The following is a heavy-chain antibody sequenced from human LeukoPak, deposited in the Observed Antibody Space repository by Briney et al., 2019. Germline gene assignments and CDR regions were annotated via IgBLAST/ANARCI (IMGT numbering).Heavy chain of an antibody. V-gene: IGHV3-23*01. D-gene: IGHD3-10*01. CDR1: GFTFSSYG. CDR3: AKTPYGSGSPIDY. J-gene: IGHJ4*02. CDR2: ISGSGGST. Sequence: GGSLRLSCAASGFTFSSYGMSWVRQAPGKGLEWVSAISGSGGSTYYADSVKGRFTISRDNSKNTLYLQMNSLRAEDTAVYYCAKTPYGSGSPIDYWGQGTLVTVSS.